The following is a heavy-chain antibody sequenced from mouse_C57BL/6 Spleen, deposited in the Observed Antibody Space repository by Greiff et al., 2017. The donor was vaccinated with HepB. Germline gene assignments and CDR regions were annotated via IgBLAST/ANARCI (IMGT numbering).Heavy chain of an antibody. CDR1: GYTFTDYE. V-gene: IGHV1-15*01. D-gene: IGHD2-1*01. CDR3: TIYGNHYFDY. J-gene: IGHJ2*01. CDR2: IDPETGGT. Sequence: QVQLKQSGAELVRPGASVTLSCKASGYTFTDYEMHWVKQTPVHGLEWIGAIDPETGGTAYNQKFKGKAILTADKSSSTAYMELRSLTSEDSAVYYCTIYGNHYFDYWGQGTTLTVSS.